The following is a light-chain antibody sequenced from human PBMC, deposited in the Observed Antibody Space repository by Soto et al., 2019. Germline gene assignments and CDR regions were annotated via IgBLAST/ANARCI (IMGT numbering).Light chain of an antibody. CDR1: QSVSSY. J-gene: IGKJ1*01. V-gene: IGKV3-11*01. Sequence: EIVLTQSPATLSLSPGERATLSCRASQSVSSYLAWYQQKPGQAPRLLIYDASNRATGIPARFSGSGSGTDFTLTISSLDPEDFAVYYCQQRSNWPRWTFGQGTKVDIK. CDR2: DAS. CDR3: QQRSNWPRWT.